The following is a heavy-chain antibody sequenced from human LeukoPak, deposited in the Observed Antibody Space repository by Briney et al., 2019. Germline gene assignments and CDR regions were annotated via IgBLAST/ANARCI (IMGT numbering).Heavy chain of an antibody. CDR2: MKHDGSEI. Sequence: GGSLRLSCAASGFTFSSYAMSWVRQAPGKGLEWVANMKHDGSEIYYGGSVKGRFTISRDNAKNSLYLQMNSLRVEDTAVYYCAREGSGESWPTLDIWGQGTMVTVSS. D-gene: IGHD3-10*01. J-gene: IGHJ3*02. CDR3: AREGSGESWPTLDI. V-gene: IGHV3-7*01. CDR1: GFTFSSYA.